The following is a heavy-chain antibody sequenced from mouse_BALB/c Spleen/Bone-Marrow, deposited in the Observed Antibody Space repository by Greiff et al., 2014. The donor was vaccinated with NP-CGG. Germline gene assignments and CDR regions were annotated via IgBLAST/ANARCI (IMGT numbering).Heavy chain of an antibody. D-gene: IGHD2-10*01. V-gene: IGHV1S81*02. CDR2: INPSNGGT. J-gene: IGHJ4*01. CDR3: TRSSYYHAMDY. Sequence: QVQLQQSGAELVKPGASVKLSCKASGYTFTSYYMYWVKQRPGQGLEWIGEINPSNGGTNFNEKFKSKATLTVDKSSSTAYMQLSSLTSEDSAVYYCTRSSYYHAMDYWGQGTSVIVSS. CDR1: GYTFTSYY.